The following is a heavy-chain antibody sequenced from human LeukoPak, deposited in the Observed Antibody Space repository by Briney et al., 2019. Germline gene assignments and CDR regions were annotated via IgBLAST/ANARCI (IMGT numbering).Heavy chain of an antibody. CDR1: GYTFNGYY. CDR2: INPNSGGT. CDR3: ARDQQLGRGLYFDY. J-gene: IGHJ4*02. D-gene: IGHD6-6*01. Sequence: GASVKVSCKASGYTFNGYYMHWVRQAPGQGLGWMGWINPNSGGTNYAQKFQGRVTMARDTSISTAYMELSRLRSDDTAVYYCARDQQLGRGLYFDYWGQGTLVTVSS. V-gene: IGHV1-2*02.